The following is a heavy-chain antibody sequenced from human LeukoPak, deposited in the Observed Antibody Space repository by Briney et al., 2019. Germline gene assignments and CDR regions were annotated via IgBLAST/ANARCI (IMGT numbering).Heavy chain of an antibody. CDR3: ARHVSGNLWYFDD. D-gene: IGHD1-26*01. CDR1: GFTFSNAW. J-gene: IGHJ4*02. V-gene: IGHV4-38-2*01. CDR2: IYRSGRT. Sequence: KSGGSLRLSCVVSGFTFSNAWMNWVRQAPGKGLEWIGSIYRSGRTYYNPAHKTRLIISVDTSKNQFSLRLYSVTASDTAVYFCARHVSGNLWYFDDWGQGTLVIVSS.